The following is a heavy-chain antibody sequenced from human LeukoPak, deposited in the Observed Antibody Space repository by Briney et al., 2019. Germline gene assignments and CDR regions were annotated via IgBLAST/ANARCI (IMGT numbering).Heavy chain of an antibody. Sequence: SETLSLTCDVSGYSINFGHLWGWIRQPPGKGLEWIASINHSGRTYYTPSLKSRVIISVDTLKNQFSLKVTSVTAEDTAMYFCARESSTVAHSMIRDWLDPWGQGTLVTVSS. D-gene: IGHD6-19*01. CDR1: GYSINFGHL. CDR2: INHSGRT. V-gene: IGHV4-38-2*02. CDR3: ARESSTVAHSMIRDWLDP. J-gene: IGHJ5*02.